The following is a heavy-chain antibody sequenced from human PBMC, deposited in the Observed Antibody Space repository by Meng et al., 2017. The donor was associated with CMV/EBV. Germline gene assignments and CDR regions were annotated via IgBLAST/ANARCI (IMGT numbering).Heavy chain of an antibody. V-gene: IGHV4-59*01. D-gene: IGHD3-3*01. J-gene: IGHJ5*02. CDR3: ARDQTYYDFWSGYHEYNWFDP. CDR2: IYYSGST. Sequence: SKTLSLTCTVSGGSISSYYWSWIRQPPGKGLEWIGYIYYSGSTNYNPSLKSRVTISVDTSKNQFSLKLSSVTAADTAVYYCARDQTYYDFWSGYHEYNWFDPWGQGTLVTVSS. CDR1: GGSISSYY.